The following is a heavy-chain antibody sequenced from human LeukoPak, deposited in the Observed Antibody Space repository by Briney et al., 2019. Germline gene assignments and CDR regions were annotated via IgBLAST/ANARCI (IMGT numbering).Heavy chain of an antibody. J-gene: IGHJ4*02. V-gene: IGHV1-69*04. Sequence: SVKVSCKASGGTFSSYAISWVRQAPGQGLEWMGRIIPILGIANYAQKFQGRVTITADKSTSTAYMELSSLRSEDTAVYYCAREVEWLQFHYFDYWGQGTLVTASS. CDR2: IIPILGIA. CDR1: GGTFSSYA. CDR3: AREVEWLQFHYFDY. D-gene: IGHD5-24*01.